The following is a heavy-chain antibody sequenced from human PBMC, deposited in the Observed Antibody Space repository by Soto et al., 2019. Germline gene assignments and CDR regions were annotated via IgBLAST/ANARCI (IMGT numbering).Heavy chain of an antibody. Sequence: QVQLQESGPGLVKPSQTLSLTCTVSGGSISSGGYFWSWIRQHPGKGLEWIGYIYYSGSTYYNPSLKSRVTISVDTSKNQCSLKLTSVTAADTAVYYCVREDGGYCSGGSCIQTNWFDPWGQGTRVTVSS. J-gene: IGHJ5*02. CDR1: GGSISSGGYF. CDR2: IYYSGST. V-gene: IGHV4-31*03. CDR3: VREDGGYCSGGSCIQTNWFDP. D-gene: IGHD2-15*01.